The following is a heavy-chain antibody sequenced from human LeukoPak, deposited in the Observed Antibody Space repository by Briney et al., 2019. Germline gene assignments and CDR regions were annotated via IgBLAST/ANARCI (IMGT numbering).Heavy chain of an antibody. Sequence: GGSLRLSCAAPGLTFSNYWMSWVRQAPGKGLEWVANIKQDASEKYYVDSVKGRFTISRDNAKNSMYLQMNSLRAEDTAVYFCSRDYQVGGTTLYYYDSWGQGALVTVSS. CDR1: GLTFSNYW. D-gene: IGHD1-26*01. V-gene: IGHV3-7*01. CDR3: SRDYQVGGTTLYYYDS. CDR2: IKQDASEK. J-gene: IGHJ4*02.